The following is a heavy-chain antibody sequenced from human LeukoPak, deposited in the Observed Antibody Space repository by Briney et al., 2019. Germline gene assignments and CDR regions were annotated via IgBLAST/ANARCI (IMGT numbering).Heavy chain of an antibody. D-gene: IGHD2-15*01. Sequence: ASVKVSCKASGYTFTSYYMHWVRQAPGQGLEWMGIINPSGGSTSYAQKFQGRVTMTRDTSIGTAYMELSRLGSDDTAVYYCARAQTVVAATPGGYWGQGTLVTVSS. CDR3: ARAQTVVAATPGGY. J-gene: IGHJ4*02. V-gene: IGHV1-46*01. CDR1: GYTFTSYY. CDR2: INPSGGST.